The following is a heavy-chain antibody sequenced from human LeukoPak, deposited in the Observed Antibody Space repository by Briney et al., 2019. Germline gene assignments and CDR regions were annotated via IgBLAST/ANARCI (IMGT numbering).Heavy chain of an antibody. D-gene: IGHD5-18*01. CDR3: ARGEGYTAMGLMDV. CDR2: INPNSGGT. Sequence: ASVKVSCKASGHTFTGYYMHWVRQAPGQGLEWMGWINPNSGGTNYAQKFQGWVTMTRDTSISTAYMELSRLRSDDTAVYYCARGEGYTAMGLMDVWGKGTTVTVSS. CDR1: GHTFTGYY. J-gene: IGHJ6*04. V-gene: IGHV1-2*04.